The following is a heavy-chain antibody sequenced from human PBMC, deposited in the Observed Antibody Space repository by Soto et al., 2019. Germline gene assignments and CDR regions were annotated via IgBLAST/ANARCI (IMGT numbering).Heavy chain of an antibody. CDR3: ARGGRNYDFWSGYHRSSYFDY. CDR1: GGSISSGGYY. CDR2: IYYSGST. J-gene: IGHJ4*02. Sequence: SETLSLTCTVSGGSISSGGYYWSWIRQHPGKGLEWIGYIYYSGSTYYNPSLKSRVTISVDTSKNQFSLKLSSVTAADTAVYYCARGGRNYDFWSGYHRSSYFDYWGQGTLVTVSS. V-gene: IGHV4-31*03. D-gene: IGHD3-3*01.